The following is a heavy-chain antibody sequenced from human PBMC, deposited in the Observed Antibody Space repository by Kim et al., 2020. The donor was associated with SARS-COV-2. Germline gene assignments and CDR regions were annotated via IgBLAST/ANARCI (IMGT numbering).Heavy chain of an antibody. CDR1: GFTFSSYA. V-gene: IGHV3-23*01. J-gene: IGHJ4*02. CDR2: ISGSGGST. D-gene: IGHD3-16*01. Sequence: GGSLRLSCAASGFTFSSYAMSWVRQAPGKGLEWVSAISGSGGSTYYADSVKGRFTISRDNSKNTLYLQMNSLRAEDTAVYYCAKDLGTIGGVIDLYFDYWGQGTLVTVSS. CDR3: AKDLGTIGGVIDLYFDY.